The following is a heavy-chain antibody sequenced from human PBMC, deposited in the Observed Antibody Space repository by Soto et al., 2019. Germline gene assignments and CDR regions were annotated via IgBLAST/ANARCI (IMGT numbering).Heavy chain of an antibody. CDR2: IYQTGST. D-gene: IGHD1-7*01. V-gene: IGHV4-4*02. Sequence: SDTLSLTCAVYVGSFTSNNWWSWVRQPPGQGLEWIGEIYQTGSTNYTPPLKSRVTISLDKSENQFSLKVTSLTAADTAVYYCASRDPGTSVDYWGQGTLVTVSS. CDR3: ASRDPGTSVDY. J-gene: IGHJ4*02. CDR1: VGSFTSNNW.